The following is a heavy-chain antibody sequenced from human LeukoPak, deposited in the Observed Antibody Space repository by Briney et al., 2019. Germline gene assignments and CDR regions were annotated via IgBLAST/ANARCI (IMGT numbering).Heavy chain of an antibody. V-gene: IGHV3-53*01. CDR1: GFTVSSNY. CDR2: IYSGGST. CDR3: AKEGPYDFWSGHASALDI. D-gene: IGHD3-3*01. Sequence: PGGSLRLSFAASGFTVSSNYMSWVRQAPGKGLEWGSAIYSGGSTYYADSVKGRFTISRDNSKNALYLQIDSLRAEDTAVYYCAKEGPYDFWSGHASALDIWGQGTKVTVSS. J-gene: IGHJ3*02.